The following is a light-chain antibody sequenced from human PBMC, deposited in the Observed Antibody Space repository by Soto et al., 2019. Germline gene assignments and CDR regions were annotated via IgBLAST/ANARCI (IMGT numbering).Light chain of an antibody. CDR1: KSISSW. J-gene: IGKJ5*01. CDR2: DAS. CDR3: QQANSFPIT. Sequence: QITQSPSTLSASVGVRVTITCRASKSISSWLAWYQQKPGKAPKLLIYDASSLESGVPSRFSGSGSGTEFTLTISSLQPEDFATYYCQQANSFPITFGQGTR. V-gene: IGKV1-5*01.